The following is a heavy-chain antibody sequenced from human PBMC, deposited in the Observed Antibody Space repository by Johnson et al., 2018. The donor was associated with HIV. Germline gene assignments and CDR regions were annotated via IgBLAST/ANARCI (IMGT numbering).Heavy chain of an antibody. CDR3: ARGGQLVAFDI. J-gene: IGHJ3*02. CDR1: GFTFDDYD. D-gene: IGHD6-6*01. V-gene: IGHV3-20*04. Sequence: VQLVESGGGVERPGGSLRLSCAASGFTFDDYDMSWVRQAPGKGLEWVSGIRWNGGSAAYADSVKGRFTISRDNAKNSLYLQMNSLRAEDPAVYYCARGGQLVAFDIWGQGTMVTVSS. CDR2: IRWNGGSA.